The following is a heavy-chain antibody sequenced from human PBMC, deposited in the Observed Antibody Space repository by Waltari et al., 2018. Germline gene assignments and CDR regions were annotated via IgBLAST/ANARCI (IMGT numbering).Heavy chain of an antibody. CDR2: ISTSWRT. J-gene: IGHJ4*02. D-gene: IGHD6-19*01. CDR3: AREREGSGCTYYFDY. V-gene: IGHV4-61*02. Sequence: QAQLQESGPGLVKPSQTLSHTCTVSGRSSSSGSSYWSWIRQPAGKGLGWIGRISTSWRTNYNPSLKSRVTISVDTSKNQFSLKLSSVTAADTALYYCAREREGSGCTYYFDYLRQGTLVTVSS. CDR1: GRSSSSGSSY.